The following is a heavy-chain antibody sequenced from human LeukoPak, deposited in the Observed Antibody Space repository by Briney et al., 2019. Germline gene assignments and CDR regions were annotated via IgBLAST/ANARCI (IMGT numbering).Heavy chain of an antibody. D-gene: IGHD2-2*01. CDR1: GFTFSSYA. V-gene: IGHV3-23*01. CDR2: ISGSGGST. Sequence: GGSLRLSCAASGFTFSSYAMSWVRQAPGKGLEWVSAISGSGGSTYYADSVKGRFTISRDNSKNTLYLQMNSLRAEDTAVYYCANLVRLIVVVPAAIDYWGQGTLVTVSS. J-gene: IGHJ4*02. CDR3: ANLVRLIVVVPAAIDY.